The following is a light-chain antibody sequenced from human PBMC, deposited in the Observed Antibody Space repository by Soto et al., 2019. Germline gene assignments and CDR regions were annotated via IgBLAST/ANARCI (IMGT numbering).Light chain of an antibody. J-gene: IGKJ1*01. Sequence: DIQMTQSPSTLSASVGDRVTITCRARQSISIWLAWYQQKPGKAPRLLIYDASILESGVPSRFSGSGSGTEFTLTISSLQPDDFATYYCQQYNSTSWTFGQGTKVDIK. CDR1: QSISIW. CDR2: DAS. CDR3: QQYNSTSWT. V-gene: IGKV1-5*01.